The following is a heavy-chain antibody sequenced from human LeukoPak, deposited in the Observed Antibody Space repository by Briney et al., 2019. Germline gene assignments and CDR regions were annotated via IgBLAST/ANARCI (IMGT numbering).Heavy chain of an antibody. V-gene: IGHV3-23*01. CDR2: ISGSGGST. CDR3: AKEKDSSGRFDY. Sequence: GGSLRLSCAASGFTFSTYAMSWVRQAPGKGLEWVSAISGSGGSTYYADSVQGRFTISRDNSKNTLYLQMNSLRAEDTAVYYCAKEKDSSGRFDYWGQGTLVTVSS. CDR1: GFTFSTYA. J-gene: IGHJ4*02. D-gene: IGHD6-19*01.